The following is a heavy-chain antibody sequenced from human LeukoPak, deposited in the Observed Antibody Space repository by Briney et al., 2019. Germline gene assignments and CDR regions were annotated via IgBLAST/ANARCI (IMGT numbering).Heavy chain of an antibody. CDR1: RFTLSNYW. CDR3: AKAEYYDFWSGSYYFDY. CDR2: IKQDGSET. V-gene: IGHV3-7*03. J-gene: IGHJ4*02. D-gene: IGHD3-3*01. Sequence: GGSLRLSCAASRFTLSNYWVSWVRQAPGKGLEWVANIKQDGSETYYVDSVKGRFTISRDNAKNSLSLQMNSLRAEDTAVYYCAKAEYYDFWSGSYYFDYWGQGTLVTVSS.